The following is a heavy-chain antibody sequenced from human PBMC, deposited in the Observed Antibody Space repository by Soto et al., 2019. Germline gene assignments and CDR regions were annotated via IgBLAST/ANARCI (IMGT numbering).Heavy chain of an antibody. CDR3: ARDSWEPPLYYYYGMDV. CDR1: GYTFTSYD. D-gene: IGHD1-26*01. Sequence: ASVKVSCKASGYTFTSYDINWVRQATGQGLEWMGWMNPNSGNTGYAQKFQGRVTMTRNTSISTAYMELSSLRSEDTAVYYCARDSWEPPLYYYYGMDVWGQGTTVTVSS. J-gene: IGHJ6*02. CDR2: MNPNSGNT. V-gene: IGHV1-8*01.